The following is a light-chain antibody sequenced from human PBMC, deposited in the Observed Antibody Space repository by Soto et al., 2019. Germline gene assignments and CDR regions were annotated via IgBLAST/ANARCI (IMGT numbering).Light chain of an antibody. CDR3: GTWDSSLNTVL. Sequence: QSALTQPPSVSAAPGQKVTISCSGSISNIENNYVSWYQQVPGTAPKLLIYDNNQRPSGIPDRFSGSKSGTSATLGITGLQTGDEADYYCGTWDSSLNTVLFGGGTKLTVL. J-gene: IGLJ2*01. CDR2: DNN. V-gene: IGLV1-51*01. CDR1: ISNIENNY.